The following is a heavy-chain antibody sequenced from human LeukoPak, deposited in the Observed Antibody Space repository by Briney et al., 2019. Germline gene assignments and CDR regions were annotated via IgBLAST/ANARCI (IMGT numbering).Heavy chain of an antibody. Sequence: GGSLRLSCAASGFTVSSNYMSWVRQAPGKGLEWVSAISGSGGSTYYADSVKGRFTISRDNSKNTLYLQMNSLRAEDTAVYYCAKAAKWELHGPDYWGQGTLVTVSS. CDR1: GFTVSSNY. CDR2: ISGSGGST. J-gene: IGHJ4*02. CDR3: AKAAKWELHGPDY. D-gene: IGHD1-26*01. V-gene: IGHV3-23*01.